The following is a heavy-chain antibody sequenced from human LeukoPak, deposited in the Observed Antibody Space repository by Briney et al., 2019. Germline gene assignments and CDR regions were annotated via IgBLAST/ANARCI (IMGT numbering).Heavy chain of an antibody. V-gene: IGHV4-4*09. CDR3: ARSGPYYYHYLDV. CDR1: GGCISSYY. D-gene: IGHD3-10*01. CDR2: IYTSGST. Sequence: NPSETLSLTCTVSGGCISSYYWSWIRQPPGKGLEWIGYIYTSGSTNYNPSLKSRVTISVDTSKNQFSLKLSSVTAADTAVYFCARSGPYYYHYLDVWGKGTTVTVSS. J-gene: IGHJ6*03.